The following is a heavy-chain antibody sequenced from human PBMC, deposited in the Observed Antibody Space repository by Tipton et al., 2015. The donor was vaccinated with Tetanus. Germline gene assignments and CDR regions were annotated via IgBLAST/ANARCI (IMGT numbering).Heavy chain of an antibody. CDR1: GGSFSGYY. CDR2: INHSGST. D-gene: IGHD6-19*01. Sequence: LRLSCAVYGGSFSGYYWRWIRQPPGKGLEWIGEINHSGSTNYNPSLKSRVTISVDTSKNQFSLKLSSVIAADTAVYYCARGGPVAGTNYYFDYWGQGTLVTVSS. V-gene: IGHV4-34*01. CDR3: ARGGPVAGTNYYFDY. J-gene: IGHJ4*02.